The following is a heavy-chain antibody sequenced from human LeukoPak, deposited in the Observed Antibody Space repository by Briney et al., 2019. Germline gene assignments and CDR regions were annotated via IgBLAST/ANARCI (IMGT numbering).Heavy chain of an antibody. CDR3: ARGRDGYNYAHFDY. CDR2: IIPIFGTA. CDR1: GGTFSSYA. D-gene: IGHD5-24*01. J-gene: IGHJ4*02. V-gene: IGHV1-69*05. Sequence: ASVKLSCKASGGTFSSYAISWVRQAPGQGLEWMGGIIPIFGTANYAQKFQGRVTITTDESTSTAYMDLSSLRSEDTAVYYCARGRDGYNYAHFDYWGQGTLVTVSS.